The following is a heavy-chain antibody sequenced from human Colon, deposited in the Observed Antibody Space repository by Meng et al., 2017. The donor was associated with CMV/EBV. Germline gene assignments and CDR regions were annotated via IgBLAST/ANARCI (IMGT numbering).Heavy chain of an antibody. J-gene: IGHJ4*02. V-gene: IGHV3-66*01. CDR1: GFSVSRNY. D-gene: IGHD6-19*01. Sequence: GGSLRLSCVASGFSVSRNYISWVRQAPGKGLEWVSVIYDTGRTYYTDSLKGRFTVSRDESKNTVFLQMNNLRTEDTAVYYCASRIAVAGTDYWGQGTLVTVSS. CDR2: IYDTGRT. CDR3: ASRIAVAGTDY.